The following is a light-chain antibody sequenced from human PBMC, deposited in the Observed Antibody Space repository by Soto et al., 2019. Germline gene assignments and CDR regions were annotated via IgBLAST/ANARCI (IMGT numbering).Light chain of an antibody. CDR2: GAS. CDR3: QQFNNWPPWT. J-gene: IGKJ1*01. CDR1: QNVGNN. Sequence: EIVMTQSPATLSVSPGERATLSCRASQNVGNNLVWYQQKPGQAPRLLIYGASTRAAGIPDRFSGSGSGIEFTLTISGLQSDDFAVYYCQQFNNWPPWTFGQGTKVELK. V-gene: IGKV3-15*01.